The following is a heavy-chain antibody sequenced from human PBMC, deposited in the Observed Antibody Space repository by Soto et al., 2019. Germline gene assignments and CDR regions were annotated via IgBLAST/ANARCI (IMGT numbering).Heavy chain of an antibody. CDR3: ARTFDYYGMDV. CDR1: GYSIGSGYY. CDR2: IYHAGSV. Sequence: LTCAVSGYSIGSGYYWAWIRQSPGKGLEWIGSIYHAGSVYYNPSLNGRVALSMDTSKNHFSLKLTSVTAADTAVYYCARTFDYYGMDVWGQGTTVTVSS. J-gene: IGHJ6*02. V-gene: IGHV4-38-2*01.